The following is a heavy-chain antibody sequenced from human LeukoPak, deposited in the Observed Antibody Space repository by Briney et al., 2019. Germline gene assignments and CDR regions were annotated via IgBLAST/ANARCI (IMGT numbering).Heavy chain of an antibody. Sequence: PGGSLRLSCAACGFAFSTYTMNWARQAPGKGLEWVASINSGGTTTHYAFSVKGRFTISRDNTQNVLYLQMNGLRGDDAAFYYCLRGDSRDFWGQGTLVTVSS. V-gene: IGHV3-21*06. CDR3: LRGDSRDF. D-gene: IGHD3-22*01. CDR1: GFAFSTYT. CDR2: INSGGTTT. J-gene: IGHJ4*02.